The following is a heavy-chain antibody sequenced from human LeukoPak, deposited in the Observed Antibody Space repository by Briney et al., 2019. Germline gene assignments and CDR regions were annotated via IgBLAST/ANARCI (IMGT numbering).Heavy chain of an antibody. D-gene: IGHD3-9*01. CDR3: ARGSDVLTVHFDG. Sequence: SETLSLTCSVSGYCINSGNYWGWIRQPPGEWLEWIRRIYHSGSTYYNPSLKSRVTISVDTSKNQFSLKLSSVTAAYMAVYYCARGSDVLTVHFDGWGQGSQVTVSS. CDR2: IYHSGST. CDR1: GYCINSGNY. J-gene: IGHJ4*02. V-gene: IGHV4-38-2*02.